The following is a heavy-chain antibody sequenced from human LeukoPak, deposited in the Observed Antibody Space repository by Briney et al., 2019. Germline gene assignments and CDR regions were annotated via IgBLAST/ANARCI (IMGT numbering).Heavy chain of an antibody. J-gene: IGHJ1*01. D-gene: IGHD6-25*01. CDR3: AREIISGYFQH. CDR2: VIPIFGTA. Sequence: SVKVSCKASGGTFSSYAISWVRQAPGQGLDWMGGVIPIFGTANYAQKFQGRVTISTDESTSTAYMELGSLRSEDTAVYYCAREIISGYFQHWGQGTLVTVPS. CDR1: GGTFSSYA. V-gene: IGHV1-69*05.